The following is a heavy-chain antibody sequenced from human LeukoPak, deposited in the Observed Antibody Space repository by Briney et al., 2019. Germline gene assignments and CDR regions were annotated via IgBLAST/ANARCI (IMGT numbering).Heavy chain of an antibody. CDR1: GFTVSSNY. CDR2: IYSGGTT. CDR3: ARTTYYYDSSGYAY. D-gene: IGHD3-22*01. V-gene: IGHV3-53*05. J-gene: IGHJ4*02. Sequence: PGGSLRLSCAASGFTVSSNYMTWVRQAPGKGLEWVSVIYSGGTTYYADSVKGRFTISRDNSKNTLYLQMNSLRAEDTAVYYCARTTYYYDSSGYAYWGQGTLVTVSS.